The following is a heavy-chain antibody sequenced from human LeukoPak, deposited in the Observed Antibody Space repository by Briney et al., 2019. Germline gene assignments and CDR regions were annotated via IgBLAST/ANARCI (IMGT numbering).Heavy chain of an antibody. J-gene: IGHJ4*02. CDR1: GYSFTTYW. CDR3: ARQNPPGYSSGWLDY. D-gene: IGHD6-19*01. Sequence: GESLKISRKGSGYSFTTYWIGWVRQMPGKGLEWLGIIYPGDSDTRYSPSFRGQVTISADKSISTAYLQWSSLKASDTAMYYCARQNPPGYSSGWLDYWGQGTLVTVSS. V-gene: IGHV5-51*01. CDR2: IYPGDSDT.